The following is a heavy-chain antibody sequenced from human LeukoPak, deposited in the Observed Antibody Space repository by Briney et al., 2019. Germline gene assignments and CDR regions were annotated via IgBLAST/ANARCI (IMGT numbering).Heavy chain of an antibody. D-gene: IGHD2-15*01. CDR2: MNPNSGNT. Sequence: ASVKGACKASGYTFTSYDINWVRQATGQGLEWMGWMNPNSGNTGYAQKFQGRVTMTRNTSISTAYMELSSLRSEDTAVYYCARGYSSGGSGHMDVWGKGTTVTVSS. J-gene: IGHJ6*03. CDR3: ARGYSSGGSGHMDV. CDR1: GYTFTSYD. V-gene: IGHV1-8*01.